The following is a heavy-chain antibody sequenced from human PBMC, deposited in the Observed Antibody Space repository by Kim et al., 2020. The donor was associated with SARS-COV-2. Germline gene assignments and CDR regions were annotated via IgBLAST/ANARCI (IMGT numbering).Heavy chain of an antibody. J-gene: IGHJ4*02. V-gene: IGHV3-23*01. CDR1: GFTFSSYA. D-gene: IGHD4-4*01. CDR2: ISASGGDT. CDR3: AKVTTLTAPFYDY. Sequence: WGSLRLSCAASGFTFSSYALSWVRQAPGKGLEWVSRISASGGDTYYADSVQGRFTISSDNSKNALNLEMNSLRAEDTALYYCAKVTTLTAPFYDYWGQGTLVTVSS.